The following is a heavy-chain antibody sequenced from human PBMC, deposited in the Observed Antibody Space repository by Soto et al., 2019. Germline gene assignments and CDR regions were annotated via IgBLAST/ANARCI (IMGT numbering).Heavy chain of an antibody. CDR2: SYYSGST. Sequence: QLQLQESGPGLLKPSETLSLTCTVSGGSISSRSFYWGWIRQPPGMGLEWIGRSYYSGSTDYDPSLKSRLSTSVDTSKTQFSMRRSSVTAADTAVYYCASRSSYWRHTTCYEDYFDYWGQGILVTVSS. CDR1: GGSISSRSFY. D-gene: IGHD2-2*01. J-gene: IGHJ4*02. CDR3: ASRSSYWRHTTCYEDYFDY. V-gene: IGHV4-39*01.